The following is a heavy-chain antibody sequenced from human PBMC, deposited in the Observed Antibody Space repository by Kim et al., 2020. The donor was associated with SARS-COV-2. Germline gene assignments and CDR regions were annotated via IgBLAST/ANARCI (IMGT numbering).Heavy chain of an antibody. V-gene: IGHV4-31*03. CDR2: IYYSGST. D-gene: IGHD3-3*01. J-gene: IGHJ5*02. CDR1: GGSISSGGYY. Sequence: SETLSLTCTVSGGSISSGGYYWSWIRQHPGKGLEWIGYIYYSGSTYYNPSLKSRVTVSVDTSKNQFSLKLSSVTAADTAVYYCARATGITIFGVVVIGWFDPWGQGTLDTVSS. CDR3: ARATGITIFGVVVIGWFDP.